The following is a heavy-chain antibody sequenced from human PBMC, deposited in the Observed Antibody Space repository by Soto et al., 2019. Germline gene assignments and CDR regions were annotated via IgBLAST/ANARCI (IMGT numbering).Heavy chain of an antibody. CDR2: IYHSGST. D-gene: IGHD6-13*01. J-gene: IGHJ6*02. Sequence: SETLSLTCAVSGGSISSSNWWSWVRQPPGKGLEWIGEIYHSGSTNYNPSLKSRVTISVDKSKNQFSLKLSSVTAADTAVYYRARSYSSSWYYYGMDVWGQGTTVTVSS. CDR3: ARSYSSSWYYYGMDV. V-gene: IGHV4-4*02. CDR1: GGSISSSNW.